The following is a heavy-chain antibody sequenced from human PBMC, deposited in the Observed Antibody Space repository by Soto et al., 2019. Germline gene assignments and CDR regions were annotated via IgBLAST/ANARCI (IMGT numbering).Heavy chain of an antibody. D-gene: IGHD2-15*01. CDR3: ARSGSGPDY. J-gene: IGHJ4*02. CDR1: GFTFSSYG. Sequence: QVQLVESGGGVVQPGRSLRLSCAASGFTFSSYGMHWVRQAPGKGLEWVAVISYDGSNKYYADSVKGRFTISRDNSKNTLYLQMNSLRAEDTALYYCARSGSGPDYWGQGTLVTVSS. CDR2: ISYDGSNK. V-gene: IGHV3-30*03.